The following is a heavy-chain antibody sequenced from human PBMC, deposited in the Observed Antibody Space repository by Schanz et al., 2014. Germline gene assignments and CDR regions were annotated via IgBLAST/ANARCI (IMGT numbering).Heavy chain of an antibody. Sequence: EVQLLESGGGLVQPGGSLRLSCAASEFSFSSFGMNWVRQAPGKGLEWVSAINGNGGITYYADPVKGRFTISRDNSKNTLYLQMKSLRCEDTAVDYCMAMGRNTSHYFDHWGQGTLVAVSS. J-gene: IGHJ4*02. V-gene: IGHV3-23*01. D-gene: IGHD1-1*01. CDR2: INGNGGIT. CDR3: MAMGRNTSHYFDH. CDR1: EFSFSSFG.